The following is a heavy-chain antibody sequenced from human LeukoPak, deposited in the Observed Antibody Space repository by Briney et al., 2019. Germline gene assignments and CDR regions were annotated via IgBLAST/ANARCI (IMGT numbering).Heavy chain of an antibody. CDR1: GGSVSAFY. V-gene: IGHV4-59*02. D-gene: IGHD1-1*01. CDR2: IFDGAST. CDR3: ARNVTAGFFDY. J-gene: IGHJ4*02. Sequence: SETLSLTCSISGGSVSAFYWSWIRQSPGKGMEWIGYIFDGASTTYSPSLVSPASIWRDTSRNQLSLKVTSMTPADTAVYYCARNVTAGFFDYWGQGILITVSS.